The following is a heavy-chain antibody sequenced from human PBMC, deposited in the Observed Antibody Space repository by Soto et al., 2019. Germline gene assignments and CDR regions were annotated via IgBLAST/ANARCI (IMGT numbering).Heavy chain of an antibody. Sequence: SATLSLTCTVSGGSISSYYWSWIRQPPGKGLEWIGYIYYSGSTNYNPPLKSRVPISVDTSKNQFSLKLSSVTAADTAVYYCARAEGQVYDSSGYYILVDAFDIWGQGKLSP. J-gene: IGHJ3*02. D-gene: IGHD3-22*01. CDR3: ARAEGQVYDSSGYYILVDAFDI. V-gene: IGHV4-59*01. CDR2: IYYSGST. CDR1: GGSISSYY.